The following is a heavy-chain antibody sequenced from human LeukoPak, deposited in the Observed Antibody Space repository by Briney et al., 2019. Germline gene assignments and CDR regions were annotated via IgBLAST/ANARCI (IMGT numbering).Heavy chain of an antibody. CDR3: ARHPVGPPYGMDV. CDR1: GYSFTSYW. V-gene: IGHV5-51*01. Sequence: RESLKISCQGSGYSFTSYWIGWVRQMPGKGLEWMGIIYPGDSDTRYSPSFQGQVTISADKSISTAYLQWSSLKASDTAMYYCARHPVGPPYGMDVWGQGTTVTVSS. D-gene: IGHD3/OR15-3a*01. J-gene: IGHJ6*02. CDR2: IYPGDSDT.